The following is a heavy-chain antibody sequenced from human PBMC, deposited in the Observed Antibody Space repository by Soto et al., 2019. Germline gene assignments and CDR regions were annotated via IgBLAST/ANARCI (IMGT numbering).Heavy chain of an antibody. Sequence: SETLSLTCTVSGGSISSYYWSWIRQPPGKGLEWIGYIYYSGSTNYNPSLKSRVTISVDTSRKQFSLKLGSVTAADTAVYYCARHPNNYDSGSYYNVGWFDPWGQGTLVTVSS. J-gene: IGHJ5*02. D-gene: IGHD3-10*01. V-gene: IGHV4-59*08. CDR3: ARHPNNYDSGSYYNVGWFDP. CDR1: GGSISSYY. CDR2: IYYSGST.